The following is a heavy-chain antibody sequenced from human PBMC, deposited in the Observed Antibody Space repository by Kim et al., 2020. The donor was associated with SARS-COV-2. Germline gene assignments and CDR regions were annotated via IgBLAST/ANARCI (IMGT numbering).Heavy chain of an antibody. CDR2: ISGSGGST. J-gene: IGHJ4*02. CDR3: AKCSRVATFHGVFDY. V-gene: IGHV3-23*01. CDR1: GFTFSSYA. D-gene: IGHD5-12*01. Sequence: GGSLRLSCAASGFTFSSYAMSWVRQAPGKGLEWVSAISGSGGSTYYADSVKGRFTISRDNSKNTLYLQMNSLRAEDTAVYYCAKCSRVATFHGVFDYWGQVTLLPVSS.